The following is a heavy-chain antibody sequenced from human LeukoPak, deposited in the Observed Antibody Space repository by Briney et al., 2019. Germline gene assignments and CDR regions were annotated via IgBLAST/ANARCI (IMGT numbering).Heavy chain of an antibody. J-gene: IGHJ4*02. CDR3: ARVRDCSSTSCYSYYFDY. CDR2: IYTSGST. D-gene: IGHD2-2*01. V-gene: IGHV4-4*07. CDR1: GGSISSYY. Sequence: PSETLSLTCTVSGGSISSYYWSWIRQPAGKGLEWVGRIYTSGSTNYNPSLKSRVTMSVDTSKNQFSLKLSSVTAADTAVYYCARVRDCSSTSCYSYYFDYWGQGTLVTVSS.